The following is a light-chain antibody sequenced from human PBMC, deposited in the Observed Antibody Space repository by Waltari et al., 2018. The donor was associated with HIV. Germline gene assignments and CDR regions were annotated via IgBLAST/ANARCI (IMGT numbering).Light chain of an antibody. J-gene: IGLJ3*02. CDR2: NGR. V-gene: IGLV3-9*01. Sequence: SYELTQPFSVSVALGQTVRITCGGSTIGTKDVHWYQQRPGQAPLLVIFNGRNRPSGIPARLAGSKARSTASLTSSGAQAGDEAGYYWKVWHYSVVVGGGTKLTVL. CDR3: KVWHYSVV. CDR1: TIGTKD.